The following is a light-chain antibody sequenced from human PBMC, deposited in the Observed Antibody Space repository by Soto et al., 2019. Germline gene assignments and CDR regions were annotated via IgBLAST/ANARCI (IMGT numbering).Light chain of an antibody. V-gene: IGKV3-20*01. Sequence: DIELTQSPGTVSGSPLEMGTRSFMTSQTLSSRFLAWYQQTPGQAPRLLIYDTSTRAIDIPDRFSGSGSGTDFTLTISSLETEDFAAYYCQQYGYLATFGQGTKVDI. CDR2: DTS. CDR1: QTLSSRF. CDR3: QQYGYLAT. J-gene: IGKJ1*01.